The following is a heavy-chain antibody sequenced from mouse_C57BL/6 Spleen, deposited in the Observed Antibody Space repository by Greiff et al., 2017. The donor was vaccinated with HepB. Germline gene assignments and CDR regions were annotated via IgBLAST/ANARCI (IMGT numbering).Heavy chain of an antibody. CDR3: ARIITTVVDPYYFDY. J-gene: IGHJ2*01. Sequence: QVQLQQSGAELARPGASVKLSCKASGYTFTSYGISWVKQRTGQGLEWIGEIYPRSGNTYYNEKFKGKVTLTADKSSSTAYMELRSLTSEDSAVYFCARIITTVVDPYYFDYWGQGTTLTVSS. CDR2: IYPRSGNT. D-gene: IGHD1-1*01. V-gene: IGHV1-81*01. CDR1: GYTFTSYG.